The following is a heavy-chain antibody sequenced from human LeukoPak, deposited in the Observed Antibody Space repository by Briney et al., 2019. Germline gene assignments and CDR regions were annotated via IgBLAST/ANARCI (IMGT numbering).Heavy chain of an antibody. CDR2: IWYDGSNK. V-gene: IGHV3-33*01. CDR1: GFTFSSYG. Sequence: GRSLRLSWAASGFTFSSYGMHWVRQAPAKGLEWVAVIWYDGSNKYYADSVKGRFTISRDNSKNTLYLQMNSLRAEDTAVYYCARVLDGYTDYWGQGTLVTVSS. CDR3: ARVLDGYTDY. D-gene: IGHD5-24*01. J-gene: IGHJ4*02.